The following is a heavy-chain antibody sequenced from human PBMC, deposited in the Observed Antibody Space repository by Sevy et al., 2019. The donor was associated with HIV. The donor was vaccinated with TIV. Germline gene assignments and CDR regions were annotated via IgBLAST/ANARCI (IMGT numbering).Heavy chain of an antibody. CDR1: GFTFSDYY. D-gene: IGHD3-22*01. CDR2: ISSSDSTI. CDR3: ARGEYYDSSGYYPYFDY. V-gene: IGHV3-11*04. Sequence: GGSLRLSCAASGFTFSDYYMSWIRQAPGKGLEWVSYISSSDSTIYYADSVKGRFTISRDNAKNSQYLQMNSLRAEDTAVYYCARGEYYDSSGYYPYFDYWGQGTLVTVSS. J-gene: IGHJ4*02.